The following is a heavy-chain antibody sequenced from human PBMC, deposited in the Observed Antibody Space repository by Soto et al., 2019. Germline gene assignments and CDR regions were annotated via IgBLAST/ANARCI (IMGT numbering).Heavy chain of an antibody. Sequence: PVGSLRLSCAVGGFTFSNAWITRVRKAPGKGLEWVGRIKSKTDGGTTDYAAPVKGRFTISGDDSKNTLYLQMNSLKTEDTAVYYCTTQYYYDSSGSLLNWGQGTLVTVSP. V-gene: IGHV3-15*01. CDR1: GFTFSNAW. CDR3: TTQYYYDSSGSLLN. D-gene: IGHD3-22*01. CDR2: IKSKTDGGTT. J-gene: IGHJ4*02.